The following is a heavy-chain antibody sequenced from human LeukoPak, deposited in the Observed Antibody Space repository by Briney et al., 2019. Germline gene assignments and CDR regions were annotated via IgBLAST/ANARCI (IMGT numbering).Heavy chain of an antibody. CDR2: IYYSGST. Sequence: SETLSLTCTVSGGAISSSSYYWGWIRQPPGNGLEWIGSIYYSGSTYYNPSLKSRVTISVDTSKNQFSLKLSSVTAADTAVYYCARRTTYYDSSGQTLNYFDYWGQGTLVTVSS. CDR1: GGAISSSSYY. D-gene: IGHD3-22*01. CDR3: ARRTTYYDSSGQTLNYFDY. J-gene: IGHJ4*02. V-gene: IGHV4-39*01.